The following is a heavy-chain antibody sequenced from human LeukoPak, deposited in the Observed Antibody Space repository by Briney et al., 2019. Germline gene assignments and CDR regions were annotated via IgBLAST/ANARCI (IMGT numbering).Heavy chain of an antibody. V-gene: IGHV1-8*03. CDR3: ARAYSGYDFRYYYYMDV. D-gene: IGHD5-12*01. CDR1: GYTFTSYD. CDR2: MNPNSGNT. Sequence: ASVKVSCKASGYTFTSYDINWVRQATGQGLEWMGWMNPNSGNTGYAQKFQGRVTITRNTSISTAYMELSSLRSEDTAVYYCARAYSGYDFRYYYYMDVWGKGTTVTVSS. J-gene: IGHJ6*03.